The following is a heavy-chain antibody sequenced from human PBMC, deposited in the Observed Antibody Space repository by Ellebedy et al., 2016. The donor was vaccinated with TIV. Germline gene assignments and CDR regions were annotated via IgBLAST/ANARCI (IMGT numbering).Heavy chain of an antibody. CDR2: IYSGGTT. Sequence: PGGSLRLSCAASGFTVSRNYMRWVRQAPGKELEWVSVIYSGGTTHYADSVKGRFTISRDNSKHTLYIQMNSLRAEDQAIYSCAKDSGWEHEYWGQGTLVIISS. D-gene: IGHD3-10*01. J-gene: IGHJ4*02. V-gene: IGHV3-53*01. CDR1: GFTVSRNY. CDR3: AKDSGWEHEY.